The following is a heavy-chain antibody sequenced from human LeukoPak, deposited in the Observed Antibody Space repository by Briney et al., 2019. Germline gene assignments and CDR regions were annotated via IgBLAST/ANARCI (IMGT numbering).Heavy chain of an antibody. CDR3: ARRGTSWYYFDY. J-gene: IGHJ4*02. CDR1: GYSLGKNYY. Sequence: PSETLSLTCAVSGYSLGKNYYWGWIRQSPGKGLEWIGSIYYSGSTYYNPSLKSRVTISVDTSKNQFSLKLNSVTATDTAVYYCARRGTSWYYFDYWGLGTLVTVSS. CDR2: IYYSGST. D-gene: IGHD3-10*01. V-gene: IGHV4-38-2*01.